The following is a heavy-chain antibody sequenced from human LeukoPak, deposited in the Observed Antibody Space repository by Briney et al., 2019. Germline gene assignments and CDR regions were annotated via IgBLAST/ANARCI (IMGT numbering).Heavy chain of an antibody. D-gene: IGHD3-16*02. CDR1: GFTFSSYA. CDR3: AKGRVWGTYPPNDAFDI. V-gene: IGHV3-23*01. CDR2: ISGSGGST. J-gene: IGHJ3*02. Sequence: PGGSLRLSCAASGFTFSSYAMSWVRQAPGKGLEWVSAISGSGGSTYYADSVKGRFTISRDNSKNTLYLQMNSLRAEDTAVYYCAKGRVWGTYPPNDAFDIWGQGAMVTVSS.